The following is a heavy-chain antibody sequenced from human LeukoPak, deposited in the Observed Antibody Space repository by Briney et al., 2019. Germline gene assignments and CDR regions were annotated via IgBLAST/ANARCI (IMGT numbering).Heavy chain of an antibody. J-gene: IGHJ3*02. V-gene: IGHV1-18*04. Sequence: ASVKVCCKAAGYAFTGYYMHLVRQAPGQGLGWMGWISVYNGNTNYAQTHPGRGTMTTDTSTSTSYMELRSLRTDDPAVYFCASSSDGYNFRAFDIWGQRTMVSAS. CDR1: GYAFTGYY. D-gene: IGHD5-24*01. CDR2: ISVYNGNT. CDR3: ASSSDGYNFRAFDI.